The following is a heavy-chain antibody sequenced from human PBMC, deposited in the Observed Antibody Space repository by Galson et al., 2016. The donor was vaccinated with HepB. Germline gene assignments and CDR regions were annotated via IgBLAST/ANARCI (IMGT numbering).Heavy chain of an antibody. CDR2: TYSGRSN. V-gene: IGHV4-61*01. J-gene: IGHJ4*02. CDR3: TTYFVRHGGAGD. D-gene: IGHD3-16*01. Sequence: SETLSLTCSVSGGSVNSDQYHWSWIRQPPGKGLQWLGHTYSGRSNTYNPSLKSRVTISIDTSKNQFSLTLSPVTAADTAVYYCTTYFVRHGGAGDGGKGTLVTVAS. CDR1: GGSVNSDQYH.